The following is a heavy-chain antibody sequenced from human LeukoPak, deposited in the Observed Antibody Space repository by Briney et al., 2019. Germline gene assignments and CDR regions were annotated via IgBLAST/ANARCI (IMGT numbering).Heavy chain of an antibody. CDR1: GFTFSSYW. Sequence: GGSLRLSCAASGFTFSSYWMSWVRQAPGKGLEWVANIKQDGSEKYYVDSVKGRFTISRDNAKNSLYLQMNSLRAEDTAVYYCAREVDSSGYYVLYYYYYMDVWGKGTTVTVSS. V-gene: IGHV3-7*01. J-gene: IGHJ6*03. CDR3: AREVDSSGYYVLYYYYYMDV. D-gene: IGHD3-22*01. CDR2: IKQDGSEK.